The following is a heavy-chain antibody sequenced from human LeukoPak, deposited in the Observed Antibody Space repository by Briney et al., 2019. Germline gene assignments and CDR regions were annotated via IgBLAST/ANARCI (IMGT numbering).Heavy chain of an antibody. Sequence: SETLSLTCAVYGASFSDYYWSWIRQPPGKGLEWIGEIDHSGSTKCNPSLKGRVTISLDTSKNQFSLDLTSVTAADTAVYYCATASQLGSYNSFGPWGEGTLVTVSS. D-gene: IGHD1-1*01. J-gene: IGHJ5*02. CDR2: IDHSGST. CDR3: ATASQLGSYNSFGP. CDR1: GASFSDYY. V-gene: IGHV4-34*01.